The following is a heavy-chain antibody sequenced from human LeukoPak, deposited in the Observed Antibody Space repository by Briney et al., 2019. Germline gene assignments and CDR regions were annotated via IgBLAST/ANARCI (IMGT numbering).Heavy chain of an antibody. V-gene: IGHV3-7*01. CDR1: GFTFSSYW. CDR3: ARDRHDYTHYFDY. J-gene: IGHJ4*02. Sequence: SGGSLRLSCAASGFTFSSYWMSWVRQAPGKGLEWVANIKQDGSEKYYVDSVKGRFTISRDNAKNSLYMQMNSLRAEDTAVYYCARDRHDYTHYFDYWGQGTLVTVSS. D-gene: IGHD4-11*01. CDR2: IKQDGSEK.